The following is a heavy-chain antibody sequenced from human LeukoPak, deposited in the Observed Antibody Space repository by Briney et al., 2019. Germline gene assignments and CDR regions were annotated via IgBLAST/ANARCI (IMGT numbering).Heavy chain of an antibody. V-gene: IGHV4-59*01. D-gene: IGHD5-12*01. CDR1: GGSISSYY. CDR3: AISVTGYETGIFDR. Sequence: PSETLSLTCTVSGGSISSYYWSWVRQPPGKGLEWIAYIHYTGNTNSNPSLKSRVTISIDTSKNQFSLQLSSVTAADTAVYYCAISVTGYETGIFDRWGQGTLVTVSS. CDR2: IHYTGNT. J-gene: IGHJ4*02.